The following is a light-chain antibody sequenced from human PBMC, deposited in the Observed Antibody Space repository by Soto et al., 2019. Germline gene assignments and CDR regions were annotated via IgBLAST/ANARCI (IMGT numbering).Light chain of an antibody. J-gene: IGLJ1*01. CDR2: SYN. Sequence: QSVLTQPPSASGTPGQRVTISCSGSSSNIGSNTVNWYQQLPGTAPKLLIYSYNQRPSGVPDRFSGSKSVTSASLAISGLQSEDEADYYCAAWDDSLNGYVFGTGNKLTVL. CDR1: SSNIGSNT. V-gene: IGLV1-44*01. CDR3: AAWDDSLNGYV.